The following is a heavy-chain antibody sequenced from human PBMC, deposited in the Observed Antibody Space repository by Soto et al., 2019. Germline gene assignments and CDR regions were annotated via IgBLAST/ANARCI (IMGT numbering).Heavy chain of an antibody. D-gene: IGHD5-18*01. CDR2: IIPILGIA. J-gene: IGHJ4*02. CDR1: GGTFSSYT. CDR3: ARDISGYSYGQTLDY. Sequence: QVQLVQSGAEVKKPGSSVKVSCKASGGTFSSYTISWVRQAPGQGLEWMGRIIPILGIANYAQKFQGRDPITADKSTSTAYMELSSLRSEDTDVYYCARDISGYSYGQTLDYWGQGTLVTVSS. V-gene: IGHV1-69*08.